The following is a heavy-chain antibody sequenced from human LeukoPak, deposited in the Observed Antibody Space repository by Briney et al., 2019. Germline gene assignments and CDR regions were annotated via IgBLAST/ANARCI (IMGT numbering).Heavy chain of an antibody. CDR1: GGSISSSSYY. Sequence: SETLSLTCTVSGGSISSSSYYWGWIRQPPGKGLEWIGSIYYSGSTNYNPSLKSRVTMSVDTSKNQFSLKLSSVTAADTAVYYCAREPHDSYYYYYYMDVWGKGTTVTVSS. V-gene: IGHV4-39*07. D-gene: IGHD2-15*01. J-gene: IGHJ6*03. CDR2: IYYSGST. CDR3: AREPHDSYYYYYYMDV.